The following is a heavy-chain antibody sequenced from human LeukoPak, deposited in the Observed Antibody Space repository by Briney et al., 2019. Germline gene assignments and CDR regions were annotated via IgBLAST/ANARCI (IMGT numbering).Heavy chain of an antibody. V-gene: IGHV4-4*07. CDR1: GGSISGYY. Sequence: SSETLSLTCSVSGGSISGYYWTWIRQPAGKGLEWIGRVYTSGSTHYNPSPKTRLTMSVDTSKNQFSLKLSSVTAADTAVYYCARLITGTTTAFDIWGQGTVVTVSS. CDR2: VYTSGST. D-gene: IGHD1-7*01. CDR3: ARLITGTTTAFDI. J-gene: IGHJ3*02.